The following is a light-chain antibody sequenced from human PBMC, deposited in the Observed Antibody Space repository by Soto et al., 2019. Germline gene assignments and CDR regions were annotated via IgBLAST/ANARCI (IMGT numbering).Light chain of an antibody. CDR3: QQYNSYSWT. CDR1: QSVSSN. CDR2: DAS. J-gene: IGKJ1*01. V-gene: IGKV3-15*01. Sequence: EIVLTQSPATLSVSPGERATLSSRASQSVSSNLAWYQQKPGQAPRLLIYDASTRATGIPDRFSGSGSGTEFTLTISSLQPDDFATYYCQQYNSYSWTFGQGTKVDIK.